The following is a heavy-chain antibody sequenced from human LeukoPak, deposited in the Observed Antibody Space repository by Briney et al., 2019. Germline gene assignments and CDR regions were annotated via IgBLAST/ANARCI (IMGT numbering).Heavy chain of an antibody. CDR1: GGSISSSSYY. J-gene: IGHJ4*02. Sequence: SSETLSLTCTVSGGSISSSSYYWGWIRQPPGKGLEWVGSIYYSGNTYYNPSLKSRVTISVDTSKNQFSLKLSSVTAADTAVYYCASERSSSDTAMSNTLDYWGQGTLVTVSS. CDR3: ASERSSSDTAMSNTLDY. CDR2: IYYSGNT. V-gene: IGHV4-39*01. D-gene: IGHD5-18*01.